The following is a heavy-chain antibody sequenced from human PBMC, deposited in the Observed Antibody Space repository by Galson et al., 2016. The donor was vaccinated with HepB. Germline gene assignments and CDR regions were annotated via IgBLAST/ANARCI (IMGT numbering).Heavy chain of an antibody. CDR3: VKDRGWGYTSNAFDI. Sequence: LSCAASGFTFSSCAMHWVRQAPGKGLESVSAISDNGGSTYYADSVKGRFTISRDNSKNTLYLRMSSLRAEDTAVYYCVKDRGWGYTSNAFDIWGQGTMVTVSS. J-gene: IGHJ3*02. CDR2: ISDNGGST. D-gene: IGHD1-1*01. CDR1: GFTFSSCA. V-gene: IGHV3-64D*06.